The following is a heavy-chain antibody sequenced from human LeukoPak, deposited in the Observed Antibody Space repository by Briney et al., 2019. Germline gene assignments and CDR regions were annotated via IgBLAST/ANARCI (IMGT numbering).Heavy chain of an antibody. V-gene: IGHV1-69*05. CDR2: IIPIFGTA. Sequence: SVKVSCKASGGTFSSYAISWVRQAPGQGLEWMGGIIPIFGTANYAQKFQGRVTITKAESTITASLELGSLRSEDTAVYYCARAYGDYIHRDTNWFDPGGQRTLVTASS. CDR1: GGTFSSYA. D-gene: IGHD4-17*01. J-gene: IGHJ5*02. CDR3: ARAYGDYIHRDTNWFDP.